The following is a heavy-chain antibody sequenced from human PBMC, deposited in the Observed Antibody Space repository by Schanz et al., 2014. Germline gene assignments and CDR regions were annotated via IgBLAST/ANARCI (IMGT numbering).Heavy chain of an antibody. CDR1: GGTFGRYT. Sequence: QVQLVQSGAEVKKPGSSVNVSCEASGGTFGRYTISWLRQAPGQGLEWMGWSSTNKGNTNYAQKVQDRVIMTTDTSTSTAYMELRSLRPDDTAVYCCARDFFQTTYWSDCFDPWGQGTLVTVSS. CDR3: ARDFFQTTYWSDCFDP. CDR2: SSTNKGNT. V-gene: IGHV1-18*01. D-gene: IGHD2-8*02. J-gene: IGHJ5*02.